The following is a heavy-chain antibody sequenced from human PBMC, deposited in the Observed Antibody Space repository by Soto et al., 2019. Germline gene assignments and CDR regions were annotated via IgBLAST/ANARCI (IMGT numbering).Heavy chain of an antibody. CDR2: IGGRATSA. J-gene: IGHJ4*02. V-gene: IGHV3-23*01. D-gene: IGHD3-22*01. CDR1: GFTFSNYA. Sequence: EVQLLESGGGLVQPGGSLRLSCAASGFTFSNYAMSWVRQAPGKGLEWVSGIGGRATSAYYADSVKGRFAISRDNSYNTLFLQLNSLRAEDAAVYYCAKSRYSDSSGDVYDFWGQGTLVSVPS. CDR3: AKSRYSDSSGDVYDF.